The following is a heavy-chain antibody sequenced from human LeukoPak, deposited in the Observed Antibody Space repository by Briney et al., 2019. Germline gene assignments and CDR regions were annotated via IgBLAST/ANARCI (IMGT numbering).Heavy chain of an antibody. D-gene: IGHD3-16*02. J-gene: IGHJ4*02. Sequence: ASVKVSCKASGYTFTSYGISWVRQAPGQGLEWMGWISAYNGNTNYAQRLQGRVTMTTDTSTSTAYMELRSLRSDDTAVYYCARDGLGYDYVWVSYRYKGGDYWGQGTLVTVSS. CDR1: GYTFTSYG. CDR3: ARDGLGYDYVWVSYRYKGGDY. V-gene: IGHV1-18*01. CDR2: ISAYNGNT.